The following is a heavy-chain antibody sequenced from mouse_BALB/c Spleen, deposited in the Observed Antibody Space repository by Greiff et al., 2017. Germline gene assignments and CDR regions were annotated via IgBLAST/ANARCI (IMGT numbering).Heavy chain of an antibody. CDR1: GFNIKDTY. Sequence: EVKLLQSGAELVKPGASVKLSCTASGFNIKDTYMHWVKQRPEQGLEWIGRIDPANGNTKYDPKFQGKATITADTSSNTAYLQLSSLTSEDTAVYYCASITTGFAYWGQGTLVTVSA. V-gene: IGHV14-3*02. CDR2: IDPANGNT. D-gene: IGHD2-4*01. J-gene: IGHJ3*01. CDR3: ASITTGFAY.